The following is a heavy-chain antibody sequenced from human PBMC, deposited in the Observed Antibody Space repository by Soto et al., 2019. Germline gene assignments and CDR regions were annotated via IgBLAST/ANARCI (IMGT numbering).Heavy chain of an antibody. Sequence: SETLSLTCAVYGGSLSGYYWSWIRQPPGKGLEWIGEINHSGSTNYNPSLKSRVTISVDTSKNHFSLKLSSVTAADTAVYYCARMRVTIFGKGNYYYGMDVCGQGTTVTVSS. D-gene: IGHD3-3*01. CDR1: GGSLSGYY. CDR3: ARMRVTIFGKGNYYYGMDV. V-gene: IGHV4-34*01. CDR2: INHSGST. J-gene: IGHJ6*02.